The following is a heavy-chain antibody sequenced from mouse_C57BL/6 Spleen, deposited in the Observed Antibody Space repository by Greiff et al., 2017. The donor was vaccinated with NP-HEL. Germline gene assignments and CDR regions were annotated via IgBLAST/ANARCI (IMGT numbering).Heavy chain of an antibody. Sequence: VQLQQSGPGMVKPSQSLSLTCTVTGYSITSGYDWHWIRHFPGNKLEWMGYISYSGSTNYNPSLKSRISITHDTSKNHFFLKLNSVTTEDTATYYCARDEGPWFAYWGQGTLVTVSA. J-gene: IGHJ3*01. CDR3: ARDEGPWFAY. V-gene: IGHV3-1*01. CDR2: ISYSGST. CDR1: GYSITSGYD.